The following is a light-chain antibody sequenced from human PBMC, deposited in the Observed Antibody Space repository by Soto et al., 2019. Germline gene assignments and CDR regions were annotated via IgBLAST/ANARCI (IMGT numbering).Light chain of an antibody. CDR2: EVS. V-gene: IGLV2-14*01. Sequence: QSALTQPASVSGSPGQSITISCTGTSSDVGNYKYVSWYQQHPGKAPKLMIYEVSKRPSGVPDRFSGSKSGNMASLTISGLQAADEADYYCSLYTSENAYVFGTGTKLTVL. J-gene: IGLJ1*01. CDR3: SLYTSENAYV. CDR1: SSDVGNYKY.